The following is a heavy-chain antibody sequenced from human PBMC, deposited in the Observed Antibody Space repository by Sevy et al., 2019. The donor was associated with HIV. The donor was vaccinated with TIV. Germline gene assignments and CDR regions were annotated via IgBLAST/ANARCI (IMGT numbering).Heavy chain of an antibody. Sequence: GGSLRLSCVVSGYSFSSYAISWVRQAPGKGLEWVSTINGRGGRTYYADSVKGRFTISRDNPKNTLFLQMINLRVDDTALDYCARLSTRIAVVASVFYDSWGQGTLVTVSS. D-gene: IGHD6-19*01. CDR3: ARLSTRIAVVASVFYDS. CDR2: INGRGGRT. CDR1: GYSFSSYA. V-gene: IGHV3-23*01. J-gene: IGHJ4*02.